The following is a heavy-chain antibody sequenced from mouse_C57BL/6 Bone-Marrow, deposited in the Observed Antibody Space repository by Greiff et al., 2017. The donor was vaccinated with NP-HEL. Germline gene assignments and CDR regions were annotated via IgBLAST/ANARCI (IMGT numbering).Heavy chain of an antibody. CDR2: IWSGGST. J-gene: IGHJ1*03. Sequence: VKLVESGPGLVQPSQSLSITCTVSGFSLTSYGVHWVRQSPGKGLEWLGVIWSGGSTDYNAAFISRLSISKDNSKSQVFFKMNSLQADDTAIYYCARVYDYDVNWYFDVWGTGTTVTVSS. V-gene: IGHV2-2*01. CDR1: GFSLTSYG. CDR3: ARVYDYDVNWYFDV. D-gene: IGHD2-4*01.